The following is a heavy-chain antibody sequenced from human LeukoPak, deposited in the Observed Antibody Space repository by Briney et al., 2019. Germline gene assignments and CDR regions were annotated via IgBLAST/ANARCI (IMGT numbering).Heavy chain of an antibody. Sequence: WAPVKVSCKASGYTFTGYYMHWVRQAPGQGLEWMGWINPNSGGTNYAQKFQGRVTMTRDTSISTAYMELSRLRSDDTAVYYCATSRITMVRGIDIWGQGTMVTVSS. CDR1: GYTFTGYY. D-gene: IGHD3-10*01. J-gene: IGHJ3*02. V-gene: IGHV1-2*02. CDR3: ATSRITMVRGIDI. CDR2: INPNSGGT.